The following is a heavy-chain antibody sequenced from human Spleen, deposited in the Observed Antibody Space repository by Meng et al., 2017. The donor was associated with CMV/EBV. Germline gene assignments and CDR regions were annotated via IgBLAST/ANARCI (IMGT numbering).Heavy chain of an antibody. Sequence: GGSLRLSCAASGFTVSSNYMSWVRQAPGKGLEWVSVIYSGGSTYYADSVKGRFTISRDNSKNTLYLQMNSLRAEDTAVYYCARDAGILELDFDIWGQGTMVTVSS. D-gene: IGHD3-3*01. CDR1: GFTVSSNY. CDR2: IYSGGST. J-gene: IGHJ3*02. CDR3: ARDAGILELDFDI. V-gene: IGHV3-66*02.